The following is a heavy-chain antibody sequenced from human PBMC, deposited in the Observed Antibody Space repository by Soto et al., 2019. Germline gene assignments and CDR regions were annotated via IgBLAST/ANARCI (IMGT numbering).Heavy chain of an antibody. CDR1: GFTFTSSA. Sequence: SVKVSCKASGFTFTSSAVQWVRQARGQRLEWIGWIAVGSGNTNYAQKFQERVTITRDMSTSTAYMELSSLRSEDTAVYYCAADITSVVVANTFDYWGQGTLVTVSS. D-gene: IGHD2-15*01. J-gene: IGHJ4*02. CDR3: AADITSVVVANTFDY. V-gene: IGHV1-58*01. CDR2: IAVGSGNT.